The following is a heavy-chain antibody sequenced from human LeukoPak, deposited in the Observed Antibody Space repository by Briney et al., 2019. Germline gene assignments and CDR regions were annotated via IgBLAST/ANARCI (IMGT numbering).Heavy chain of an antibody. CDR3: ARVPASAISTLPRFDY. Sequence: GGSLRLSCAASGFTFDDFAMSWLRHAPGKGLEWVSGISYNGGITGYGDSVKGRSTISRDNAKNSLYLQMNSLRAEDTALYYCARVPASAISTLPRFDYWGQGTLVTVSS. J-gene: IGHJ4*02. D-gene: IGHD2-2*02. V-gene: IGHV3-20*04. CDR1: GFTFDDFA. CDR2: ISYNGGIT.